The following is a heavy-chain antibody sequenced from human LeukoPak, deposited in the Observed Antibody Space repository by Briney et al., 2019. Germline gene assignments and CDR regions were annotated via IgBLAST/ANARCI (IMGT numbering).Heavy chain of an antibody. CDR1: GGSVSSHY. V-gene: IGHV4-59*02. J-gene: IGHJ6*03. D-gene: IGHD6-13*01. CDR3: ARIIAAAVNYYYMDV. CDR2: IYYSGST. Sequence: PSETLSLTCTVPGGSVSSHYWSWIRRPPGKGLEWIGYIYYSGSTNYNPSLKSRVTISVDTSKNQFSLKLSSVTAADTAVYYCARIIAAAVNYYYMDVWGKGTTVTVSS.